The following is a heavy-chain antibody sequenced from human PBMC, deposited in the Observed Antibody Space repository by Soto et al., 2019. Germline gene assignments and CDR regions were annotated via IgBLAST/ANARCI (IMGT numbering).Heavy chain of an antibody. Sequence: PGGSLRLSCAASGFTFSSYAMSWVRQAPGKGLEWVSVISGSGGITYYAVSVKGRFTISRDNSKNTLYLQMNSLRAEDTAVYYCSKDSSYYYGSGSYGNWFDPWGQGTLVTVSS. CDR3: SKDSSYYYGSGSYGNWFDP. CDR2: ISGSGGIT. D-gene: IGHD3-10*01. CDR1: GFTFSSYA. J-gene: IGHJ5*02. V-gene: IGHV3-23*01.